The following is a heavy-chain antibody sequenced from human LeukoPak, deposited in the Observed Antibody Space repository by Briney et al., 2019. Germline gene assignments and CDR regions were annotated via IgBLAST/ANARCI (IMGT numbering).Heavy chain of an antibody. J-gene: IGHJ4*02. Sequence: GGSLRLSCAASGFTFSSYAMSWVRQAPGKGLEWVSAISGSGGSTYYADSVKGRFTISRDNSKNTLYLQMNSLRAEDTAVYYCAKALVTYYYDSSGYYNDYWGQGTLVTVSS. CDR1: GFTFSSYA. CDR3: AKALVTYYYDSSGYYNDY. V-gene: IGHV3-23*01. D-gene: IGHD3-22*01. CDR2: ISGSGGST.